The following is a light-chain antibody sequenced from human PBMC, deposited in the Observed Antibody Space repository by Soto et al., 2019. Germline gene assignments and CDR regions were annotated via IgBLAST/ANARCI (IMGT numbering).Light chain of an antibody. CDR1: QSISPW. Sequence: DIQMTQSPSTLSASIGDRVTITCRASQSISPWLAWYQQKPGKSPKLLIYKVSNLESGVPSRFSGSGSRTEFTLTISSLQPDDFATYCCQHYKIYPVTFDGGTRVEIK. CDR2: KVS. V-gene: IGKV1-5*03. CDR3: QHYKIYPVT. J-gene: IGKJ4*01.